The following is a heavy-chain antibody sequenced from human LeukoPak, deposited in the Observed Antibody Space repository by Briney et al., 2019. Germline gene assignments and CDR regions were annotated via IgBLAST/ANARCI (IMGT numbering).Heavy chain of an antibody. CDR2: IYTSGST. CDR3: AMEGYYDSSAMSSI. J-gene: IGHJ3*02. D-gene: IGHD3-22*01. Sequence: SETLSLTCTVSGGSISSYYWSWIRQPAGKGLEWIGRIYTSGSTNYNPSLKSRVTMSVDTSKNQFSLKLSSVTAADTAVYYCAMEGYYDSSAMSSIWGQGTMVTVSS. V-gene: IGHV4-4*07. CDR1: GGSISSYY.